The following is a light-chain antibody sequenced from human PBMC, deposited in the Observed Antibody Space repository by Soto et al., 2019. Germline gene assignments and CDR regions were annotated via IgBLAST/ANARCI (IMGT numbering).Light chain of an antibody. Sequence: DIMLTQSPATLSLSPGERATLSCRASQSVSSYLAWYQQKPGQAPRLLIYDASNRATGIPARFSGSGSGTDFTLTISSLEPEDFAVYYCQQYNNWPQTFGQGTKVDIK. V-gene: IGKV3-11*01. J-gene: IGKJ1*01. CDR2: DAS. CDR1: QSVSSY. CDR3: QQYNNWPQT.